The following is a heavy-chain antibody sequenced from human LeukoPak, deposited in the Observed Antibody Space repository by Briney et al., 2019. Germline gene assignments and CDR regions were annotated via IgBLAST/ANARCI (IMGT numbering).Heavy chain of an antibody. J-gene: IGHJ4*02. CDR2: IKEHGSET. Sequence: GGSLRLSCAASGFTVSTYWMIWVRQATGKGLEWEANIKEHGSETYYVDSVKGRFTISRDNAKTSLYLQINNLRAEDTALYYCAKAHDYGDYAGFDYWGQGTLVSVSS. CDR3: AKAHDYGDYAGFDY. CDR1: GFTVSTYW. D-gene: IGHD4-17*01. V-gene: IGHV3-7*03.